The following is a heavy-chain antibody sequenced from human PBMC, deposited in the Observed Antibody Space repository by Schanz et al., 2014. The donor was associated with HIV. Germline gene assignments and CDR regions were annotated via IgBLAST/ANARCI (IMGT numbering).Heavy chain of an antibody. Sequence: EVQLVESGGGLVQPGRSLRLSCAASGFTFDDYAMHWVRQAPGKGLEWVSGISWNSGSIGYADSVKGRFTISRDNAKNSLYLQMNSLRTEDTALYYCAKVGTAVTTWGCFDYWGQGTLVTVSS. J-gene: IGHJ4*02. CDR2: ISWNSGSI. CDR3: AKVGTAVTTWGCFDY. V-gene: IGHV3-9*01. D-gene: IGHD4-17*01. CDR1: GFTFDDYA.